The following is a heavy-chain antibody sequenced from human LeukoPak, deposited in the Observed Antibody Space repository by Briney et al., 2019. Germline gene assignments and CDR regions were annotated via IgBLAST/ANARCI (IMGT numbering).Heavy chain of an antibody. Sequence: PGGSLRLSCTASGFSFSRHWMHWARHLPGKGLVWVSRISPTGSTTSYADSVKGRFTVSRDNAKNTLYLQVNNLRTEDTAVYYCARGPNSNWSGLDFWGQGTLLTVSS. CDR2: ISPTGSTT. V-gene: IGHV3-74*01. CDR3: ARGPNSNWSGLDF. J-gene: IGHJ4*02. D-gene: IGHD6-6*01. CDR1: GFSFSRHW.